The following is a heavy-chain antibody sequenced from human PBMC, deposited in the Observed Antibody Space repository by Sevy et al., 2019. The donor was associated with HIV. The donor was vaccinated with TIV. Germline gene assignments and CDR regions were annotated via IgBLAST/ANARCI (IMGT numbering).Heavy chain of an antibody. CDR3: ARGFYYYDCSGSYPLDAFDI. V-gene: IGHV3-11*01. CDR2: ISSSGSTI. J-gene: IGHJ3*02. CDR1: GFTFSDYY. Sequence: GGSLRLSCAASGFTFSDYYMSWIRQAPGKGLEWVSYISSSGSTIYYADSVQGRFTISRDNAKNLLYLQMNSLRAEDTAEHYCARGFYYYDCSGSYPLDAFDIWGQGTMVAVSS. D-gene: IGHD3-22*01.